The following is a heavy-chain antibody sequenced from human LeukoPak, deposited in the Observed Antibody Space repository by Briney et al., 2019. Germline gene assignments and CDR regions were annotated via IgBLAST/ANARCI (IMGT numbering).Heavy chain of an antibody. Sequence: GGSLRLSCAASGFTFSSYWMSWVRQAPGKGLEWVANIKQDGSEKYYVDSVKGRFTISRDNAKNSLYLQMNSLRAEDTAVYYCARDRYSYGNDAFDIWGQGTMVTVSS. D-gene: IGHD5-18*01. CDR2: IKQDGSEK. CDR1: GFTFSSYW. V-gene: IGHV3-7*04. CDR3: ARDRYSYGNDAFDI. J-gene: IGHJ3*02.